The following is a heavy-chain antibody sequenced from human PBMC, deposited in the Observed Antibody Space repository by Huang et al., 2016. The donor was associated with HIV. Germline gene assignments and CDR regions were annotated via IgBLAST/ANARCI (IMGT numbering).Heavy chain of an antibody. CDR1: GYSFTRSW. CDR3: ATGPRWLHSNFDY. J-gene: IGHJ4*02. D-gene: IGHD5-12*01. Sequence: EVQLVQSGAEARKPGESLKISCKASGYSFTRSWIGWVRQMPGKGLEWMGLIYPGESDTPYGPSFQGKVTISADKFINTADLQWSSLKASDTAMYYWATGPRWLHSNFDYWGQGTLVTVSS. CDR2: IYPGESDT. V-gene: IGHV5-51*01.